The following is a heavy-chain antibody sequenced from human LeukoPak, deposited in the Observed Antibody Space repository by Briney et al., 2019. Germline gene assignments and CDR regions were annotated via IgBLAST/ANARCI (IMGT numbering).Heavy chain of an antibody. CDR3: ARGSYDFWSGYSKGGGPYYFDY. CDR2: IWYDGSNK. Sequence: PGRSLRLSCAASGFTFSSYGMHWVRQAPGKGLEWVAVIWYDGSNKYYADSVKGRFTISRDNSKNTLYLQMNSLRAEDTAVYYCARGSYDFWSGYSKGGGPYYFDYWGQGTLVTVSS. CDR1: GFTFSSYG. J-gene: IGHJ4*02. D-gene: IGHD3-3*01. V-gene: IGHV3-33*01.